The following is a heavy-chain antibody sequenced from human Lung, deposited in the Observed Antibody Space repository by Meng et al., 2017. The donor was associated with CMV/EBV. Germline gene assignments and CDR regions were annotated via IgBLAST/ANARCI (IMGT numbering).Heavy chain of an antibody. J-gene: IGHJ1*01. CDR3: ARDRLYYYDTSGYYYPRYFQH. CDR2: ISSDGSNK. Sequence: SCAASGFTFSNYAMHWVRQAPGKGLDWVAVISSDGSNKEYADPVKGRFTISRDNSKNTLYLHMNSLRAEDTAVYYCARDRLYYYDTSGYYYPRYFQHWGHGTXVTVSS. D-gene: IGHD3-22*01. V-gene: IGHV3-30*04. CDR1: GFTFSNYA.